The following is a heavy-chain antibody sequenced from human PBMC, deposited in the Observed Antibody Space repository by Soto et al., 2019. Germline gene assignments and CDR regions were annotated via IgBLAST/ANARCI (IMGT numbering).Heavy chain of an antibody. Sequence: PSETLSLTCTVSGGSISSSSYYWGWIRQPPGKGLEWIGSIYYSGSTYYNPSLKSRVTISVDTSKNQFSLKLSSVTAADTAVYYCARRDCSGGSCYQYYFDYWGQGTLVTVSS. V-gene: IGHV4-39*01. CDR3: ARRDCSGGSCYQYYFDY. CDR2: IYYSGST. CDR1: GGSISSSSYY. D-gene: IGHD2-15*01. J-gene: IGHJ4*02.